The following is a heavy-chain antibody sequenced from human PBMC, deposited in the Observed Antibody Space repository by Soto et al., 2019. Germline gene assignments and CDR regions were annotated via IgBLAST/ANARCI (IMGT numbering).Heavy chain of an antibody. Sequence: ASVKVSCKASGGTFSSYTISWVRQAPGQGLEWMGRIIPILGIANYAQKFQGRVTITADKSTSTAYMELSSLRSEDTAVYYCAALMISNVRFLEWLYYYYYMDVWGKGTTVTVSS. CDR2: IIPILGIA. CDR1: GGTFSSYT. D-gene: IGHD3-3*01. J-gene: IGHJ6*03. V-gene: IGHV1-69*02. CDR3: AALMISNVRFLEWLYYYYYMDV.